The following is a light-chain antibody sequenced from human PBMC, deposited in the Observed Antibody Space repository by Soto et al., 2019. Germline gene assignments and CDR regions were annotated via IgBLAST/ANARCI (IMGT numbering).Light chain of an antibody. V-gene: IGKV1-33*01. CDR3: QKYDNLPVT. J-gene: IGKJ4*01. CDR1: QDISNY. Sequence: DIQMTQSPSSLSASVGDRVTITCQASQDISNYLNWYQQKPGKAPKLLIYDASNLETGVPSRFSGSGSGTDFTFTISSLQPEDIATYYCQKYDNLPVTFGGGNKVEIK. CDR2: DAS.